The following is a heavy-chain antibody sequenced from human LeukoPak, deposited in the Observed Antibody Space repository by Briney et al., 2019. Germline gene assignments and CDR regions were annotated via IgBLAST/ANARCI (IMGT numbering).Heavy chain of an antibody. J-gene: IGHJ3*02. V-gene: IGHV3-20*04. D-gene: IGHD1-26*01. CDR2: INWNGGST. Sequence: GSLRLSCAASGFTFDDYGMSWVRQAPGKGLGWVSGINWNGGSTGYADSVKGRFTISRDNAKNSLYLQMSSLRAEDTALYYCARPNSGTYFDAFDIWGQGTMVTVPS. CDR1: GFTFDDYG. CDR3: ARPNSGTYFDAFDI.